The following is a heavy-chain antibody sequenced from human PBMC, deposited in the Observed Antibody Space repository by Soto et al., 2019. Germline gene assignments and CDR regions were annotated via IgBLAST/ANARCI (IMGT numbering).Heavy chain of an antibody. CDR1: GGSISSSSYY. V-gene: IGHV4-39*02. CDR2: IYYRGNT. CDR3: AREGGGYCSGGSCQVDY. Sequence: QLQLQESGPGLVKPSETLSLTCTVSGGSISSSSYYWGWIRPPPGRGLEWIGSIYYRGNTYYTPSLKSRVTISVDTSKNQFSLKLSSVTAADTAVYYCAREGGGYCSGGSCQVDYWGQETLVTVSS. D-gene: IGHD2-15*01. J-gene: IGHJ4*02.